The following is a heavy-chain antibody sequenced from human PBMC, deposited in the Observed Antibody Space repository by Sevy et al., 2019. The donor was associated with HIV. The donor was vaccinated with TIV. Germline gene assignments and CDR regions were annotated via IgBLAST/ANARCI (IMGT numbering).Heavy chain of an antibody. Sequence: ASVKVSCKASGGTFSNYAISWVRQAPGQGLEWMGRIIPMLDISNYAQRFQGRVTITADKSTSTTYMAVSSLKSEDTAVYYCARDGAPTYNPDYYYYNMDVWGRGTTVTVSS. D-gene: IGHD1-1*01. J-gene: IGHJ6*02. CDR2: IIPMLDIS. V-gene: IGHV1-69*04. CDR1: GGTFSNYA. CDR3: ARDGAPTYNPDYYYYNMDV.